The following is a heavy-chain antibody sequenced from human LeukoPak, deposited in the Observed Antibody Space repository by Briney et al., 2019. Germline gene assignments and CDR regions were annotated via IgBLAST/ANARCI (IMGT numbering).Heavy chain of an antibody. V-gene: IGHV4-4*09. J-gene: IGHJ4*02. CDR3: ARLADTTLANYFLDY. CDR2: IYSSGGT. CDR1: GGSISHFF. D-gene: IGHD5-24*01. Sequence: SETLSLTCTVSGGSISHFFWSWIRQPPGKGLEWIGYIYSSGGTNYNPSLKSRVTTSEDTSKNQFSLKLTSVTAADTAVYYCARLADTTLANYFLDYWGQGTLVTVSS.